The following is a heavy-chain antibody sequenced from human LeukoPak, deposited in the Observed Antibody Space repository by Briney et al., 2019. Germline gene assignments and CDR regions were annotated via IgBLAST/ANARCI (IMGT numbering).Heavy chain of an antibody. D-gene: IGHD6-13*01. J-gene: IGHJ5*02. Sequence: KPSETLSLTCTVSGGSISSYYWSWIRQPPGKGLEWIGNIYHSGSAYYNPSLKSRVTISVDTSKNQFSLKLSSVTAADTAVYYCARDGEVLSSSWFWFDPWGQGTLVTVSS. CDR3: ARDGEVLSSSWFWFDP. CDR2: IYHSGSA. V-gene: IGHV4-59*12. CDR1: GGSISSYY.